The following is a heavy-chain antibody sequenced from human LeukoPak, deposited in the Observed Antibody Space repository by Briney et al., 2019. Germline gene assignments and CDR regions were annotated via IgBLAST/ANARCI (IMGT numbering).Heavy chain of an antibody. CDR3: ARGLIHETGQQLVQPY. CDR2: LNPNSGDT. V-gene: IGHV1-2*02. D-gene: IGHD6-13*01. Sequence: ASVKVFCKTSGYSFIGYYMHWVRQAPGQGLEWMGWLNPNSGDTNYAQIFQGRVTMTRDTSISTAYMALSSLSSDDTAVYYCARGLIHETGQQLVQPYWGQGTLVTVSS. J-gene: IGHJ4*02. CDR1: GYSFIGYY.